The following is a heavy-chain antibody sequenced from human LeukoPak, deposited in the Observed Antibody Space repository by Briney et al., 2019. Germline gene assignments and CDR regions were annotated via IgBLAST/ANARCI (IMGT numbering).Heavy chain of an antibody. CDR1: GGSISSGGYY. CDR2: IYHSGST. D-gene: IGHD2-2*01. J-gene: IGHJ4*02. CDR3: ARAVVPEVDY. V-gene: IGHV4-30-2*01. Sequence: SETLSLTCTVSGGSISSGGYYWSWIRQPPGKGLEWIGYIYHSGSTYYNPSLKSRVTISVDRSKNQFSLKLSSVTAADTAVYYCARAVVPEVDYWGQGTLVTVSS.